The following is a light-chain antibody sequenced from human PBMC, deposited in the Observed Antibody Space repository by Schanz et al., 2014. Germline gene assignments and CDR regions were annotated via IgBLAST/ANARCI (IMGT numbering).Light chain of an antibody. V-gene: IGLV2-8*01. CDR3: SSYTSSPSWV. CDR1: SSDVGGDNF. Sequence: QSALTQPPSASGSPGQSVTISCTGTSSDVGGDNFVSWYQQHPGKAPKLMIYEINKRPSGVPDRFSGSKSGNTASLTISGLRAEDEADYYCSSYTSSPSWVFGGGTKLTVL. CDR2: EIN. J-gene: IGLJ3*02.